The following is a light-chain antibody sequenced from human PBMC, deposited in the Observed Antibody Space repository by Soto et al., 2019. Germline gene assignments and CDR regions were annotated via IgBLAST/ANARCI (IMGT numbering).Light chain of an antibody. CDR3: QQYGRSPLT. CDR2: GAS. Sequence: EIVLTQSPGTLSLSPGESATLSCRASQSVSSSYLAWYQQKPGQAPRLLIYGASSRATGIPDRFSGSGSGTDFTLTISRLEPEDFAVYYCQQYGRSPLTFGPGTKVNIE. V-gene: IGKV3-20*01. J-gene: IGKJ3*01. CDR1: QSVSSSY.